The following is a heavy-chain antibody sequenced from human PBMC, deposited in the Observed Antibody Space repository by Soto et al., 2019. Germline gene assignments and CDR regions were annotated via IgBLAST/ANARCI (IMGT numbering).Heavy chain of an antibody. CDR3: ARDLQAGTDNVNWFAP. CDR2: IAYDGSNK. Sequence: QVQLVESGGGVVQPGRSLRLSCAASGFSISRSAMHWVRQAPGKGPEWVAVIAYDGSNKWYADSTKSGFTITRDNSKNTLYLHMTSLRGEDTAVYYCARDLQAGTDNVNWFAPWGQGTLVTVSS. J-gene: IGHJ5*02. CDR1: GFSISRSA. D-gene: IGHD1-1*01. V-gene: IGHV3-30*04.